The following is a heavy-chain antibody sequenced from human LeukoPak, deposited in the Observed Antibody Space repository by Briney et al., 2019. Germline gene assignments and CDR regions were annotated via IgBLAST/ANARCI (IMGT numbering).Heavy chain of an antibody. CDR3: ARHILPRSSGRYSYYYMDV. CDR1: GDSISSSGFY. V-gene: IGHV4-39*01. J-gene: IGHJ6*03. CDR2: IYYSGTT. Sequence: PSGTLSLTCTVSGDSISSSGFYWGWMRQPPGKGLEWIGTIYYSGTTYYNPSLNSRVSISFDTSRSQFSLNLNSVTAADTAVYFCARHILPRSSGRYSYYYMDVWGTGTTVTVAS. D-gene: IGHD6-19*01.